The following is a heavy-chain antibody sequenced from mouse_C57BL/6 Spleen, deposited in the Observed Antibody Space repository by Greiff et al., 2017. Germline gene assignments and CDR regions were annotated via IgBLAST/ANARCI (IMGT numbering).Heavy chain of an antibody. CDR3: AREDWYFDV. V-gene: IGHV1-26*01. Sequence: VQLQQSGPELVKPGASVKISCKASGYTFTDYYMNWVKQSHGKSLEWIGDINPNNGGTSYNQKFKGKATLTVDKSSSTAYMELRSLTSEDSAVXYCAREDWYFDVWGTGTTVTVSS. J-gene: IGHJ1*03. CDR1: GYTFTDYY. CDR2: INPNNGGT.